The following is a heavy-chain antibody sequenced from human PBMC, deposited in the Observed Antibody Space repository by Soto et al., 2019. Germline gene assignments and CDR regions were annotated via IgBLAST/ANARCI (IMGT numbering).Heavy chain of an antibody. CDR3: ARPNAYSSSWYNYYGMDV. J-gene: IGHJ6*02. CDR1: GYSFDSFW. CDR2: IYPGDSET. D-gene: IGHD6-13*01. Sequence: PGESLKISCKGSGYSFDSFWIGWVRQMPGKGLEWMGLIYPGDSETRYSPSFQGQVTISADKSTNTANLPWSSLKASDTAMYYCARPNAYSSSWYNYYGMDVWGQGTTVTVSS. V-gene: IGHV5-51*01.